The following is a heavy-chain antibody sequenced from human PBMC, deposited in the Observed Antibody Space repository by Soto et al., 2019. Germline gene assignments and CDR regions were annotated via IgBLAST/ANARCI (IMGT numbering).Heavy chain of an antibody. CDR3: ARAGASVFYYYYYMDV. J-gene: IGHJ6*03. V-gene: IGHV1-18*01. CDR1: GYSFSSHG. D-gene: IGHD3-16*01. Sequence: QVHLVQSGDEVKKPGAAVKVSCKAPGYSFSSHGIGWVRQAPGQGLEWMGWISVYNGNTNYAQRFQGRVTLTTDTSTSTAYMELRSLRSDDTAVYYCARAGASVFYYYYYMDVWAKGTTVTVSS. CDR2: ISVYNGNT.